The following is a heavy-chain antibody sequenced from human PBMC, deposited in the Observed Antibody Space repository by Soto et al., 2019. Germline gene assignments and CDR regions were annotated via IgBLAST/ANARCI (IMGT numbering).Heavy chain of an antibody. CDR1: GGTFSSYA. Sequence: SVKVSCKASGGTFSSYAISWVRQAPGQGLEWMGGIIPIFGTANYAQKFQGRVTITADESTSTAYMELSSLRSEDTAVYYCAGQYYYDSSGYYALGYWGQGTLVTVSS. D-gene: IGHD3-22*01. CDR3: AGQYYYDSSGYYALGY. CDR2: IIPIFGTA. V-gene: IGHV1-69*13. J-gene: IGHJ4*02.